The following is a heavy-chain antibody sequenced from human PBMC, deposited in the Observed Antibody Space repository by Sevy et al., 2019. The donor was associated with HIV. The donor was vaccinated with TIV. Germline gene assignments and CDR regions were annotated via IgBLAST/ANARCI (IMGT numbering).Heavy chain of an antibody. CDR3: ARIPDVVVVPAATHAVTGNWFDP. Sequence: ASVKVSFKASGYTFTGYYMHWVRQAPGQGLEWMGRINPNSGGTNYAQKFQGRVTMTRDTSISTAYMELSRLRSDDTAVYYCARIPDVVVVPAATHAVTGNWFDPWGQGTLVTVSS. CDR2: INPNSGGT. CDR1: GYTFTGYY. V-gene: IGHV1-2*06. D-gene: IGHD2-2*01. J-gene: IGHJ5*02.